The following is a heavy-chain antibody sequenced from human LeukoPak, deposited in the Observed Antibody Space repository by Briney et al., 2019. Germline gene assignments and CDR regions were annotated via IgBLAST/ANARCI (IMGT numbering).Heavy chain of an antibody. D-gene: IGHD3-16*02. J-gene: IGHJ4*02. CDR3: AAADYDYVWGSYRSEYFDY. V-gene: IGHV4-59*01. CDR1: GGSISSYY. CDR2: IYYSGST. Sequence: SQTLSLTCTVSGGSISSYYWSWIRQPPGKGLEWIGYIYYSGSTNYNPSLKSRVTISVDTSKNQFSLKLSSVTAADTAVYYCAAADYDYVWGSYRSEYFDYWGQGTLVTVSS.